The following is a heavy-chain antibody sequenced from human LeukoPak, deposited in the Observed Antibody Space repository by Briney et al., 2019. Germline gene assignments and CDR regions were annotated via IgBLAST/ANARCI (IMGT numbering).Heavy chain of an antibody. V-gene: IGHV3-23*01. J-gene: IGHJ4*02. CDR3: AKTNGYYDY. Sequence: PGGSLRLSCAASGFTFSNFGMSWVRQAPGRGLEWVSGISGGGDTTYNAESVKGRFTISRDNSKNTLFLQMNSLSAEDTAVYYCAKTNGYYDYWGQGTLVAVSS. D-gene: IGHD3-22*01. CDR1: GFTFSNFG. CDR2: ISGGGDTT.